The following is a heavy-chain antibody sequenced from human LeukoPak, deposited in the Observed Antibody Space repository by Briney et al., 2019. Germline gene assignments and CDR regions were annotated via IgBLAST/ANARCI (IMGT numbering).Heavy chain of an antibody. CDR2: IYYSGRT. CDR3: ARGVGKYYYDSSGYYYVERFGRSFDY. V-gene: IGHV4-30-4*01. Sequence: SQTLSLTCTVSGGSISSGDYYWSWIRQPPGKGLEWIGYIYYSGRTYYHPSLKSRVTISVDTSKNQFSLKLSSVTAADTAVYYCARGVGKYYYDSSGYYYVERFGRSFDYWGQGTLVTVSS. CDR1: GGSISSGDYY. D-gene: IGHD3-22*01. J-gene: IGHJ4*02.